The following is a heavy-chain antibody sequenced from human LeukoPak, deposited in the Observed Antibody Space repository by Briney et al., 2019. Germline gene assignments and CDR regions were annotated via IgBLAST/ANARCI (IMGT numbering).Heavy chain of an antibody. V-gene: IGHV4-39*07. CDR2: IYYSGST. D-gene: IGHD3-22*01. CDR1: GGSISSSSYY. CDR3: ARTVVVVTQIDY. Sequence: PSETLSLTCTVSGGSISSSSYYWGWIRQPPGKGLEWIGSIYYSGSTYYNPSLKSRVTISVDTSKNQFSLKLSSVTAADTAVYYCARTVVVVTQIDYWGQGTLVTVSS. J-gene: IGHJ4*02.